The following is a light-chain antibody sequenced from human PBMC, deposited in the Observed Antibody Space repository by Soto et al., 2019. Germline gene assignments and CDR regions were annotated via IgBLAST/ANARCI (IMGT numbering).Light chain of an antibody. Sequence: EVVLTQSPGTLSLSPGERATLSCRAGQSVSSNYLAWYQQKPGQAPRLLIYGASRRATGIPDRFSGSGSGTDFSLTISRLEPEDCAVYYCQKYGGSPLITFGQGTRLEIK. CDR1: QSVSSNY. CDR3: QKYGGSPLIT. CDR2: GAS. V-gene: IGKV3-20*01. J-gene: IGKJ5*01.